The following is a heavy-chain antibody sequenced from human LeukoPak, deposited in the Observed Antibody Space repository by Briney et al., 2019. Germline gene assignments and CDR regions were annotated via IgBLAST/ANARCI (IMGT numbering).Heavy chain of an antibody. Sequence: GASVKVSCKVSGYTLTELSMHWVRQAPGKGVEWMGGFDSEDGETIYAQKFQGRVTMTEDTSTDTAYMELSSLRSEDTAVYYCATAGYCSTTSCYAIDYWGQGTLVTVSS. CDR2: FDSEDGET. CDR1: GYTLTELS. J-gene: IGHJ4*02. V-gene: IGHV1-24*01. D-gene: IGHD2-2*01. CDR3: ATAGYCSTTSCYAIDY.